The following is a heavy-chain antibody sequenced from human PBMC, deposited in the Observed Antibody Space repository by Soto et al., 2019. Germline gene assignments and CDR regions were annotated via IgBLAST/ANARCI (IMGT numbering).Heavy chain of an antibody. Sequence: SCKASGYTFTSYYMHWVRQFPGKGLGWVAVISNDGSKRYYIDSVEGRFTISRDDSKNTLYLQMDSLRVDDTAVYYCAKDKVPYFDYWSRQRWFDPWGQGTPVTV. CDR1: GYTFTSYY. D-gene: IGHD3-3*01. V-gene: IGHV3-30*18. CDR3: AKDKVPYFDYWSRQRWFDP. CDR2: ISNDGSKR. J-gene: IGHJ5*02.